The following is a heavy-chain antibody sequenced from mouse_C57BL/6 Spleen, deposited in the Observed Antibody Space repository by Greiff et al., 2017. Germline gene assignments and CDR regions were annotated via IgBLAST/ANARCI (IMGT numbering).Heavy chain of an antibody. Sequence: QVQLQQSGAELVKPGASVKISCKASGYAFSSYWMNWVKQRPGKGLEWIGQIYPGDGDTNYNGKFKGKATLTADKSSSTAYMQLSSLTSEDSAVYFCARGTTVVDYAMDYWGQETSVTVSS. CDR1: GYAFSSYW. D-gene: IGHD1-1*01. CDR3: ARGTTVVDYAMDY. J-gene: IGHJ4*01. V-gene: IGHV1-80*01. CDR2: IYPGDGDT.